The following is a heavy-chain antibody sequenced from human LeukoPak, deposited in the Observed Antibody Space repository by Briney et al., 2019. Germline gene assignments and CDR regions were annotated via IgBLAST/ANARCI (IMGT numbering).Heavy chain of an antibody. CDR3: AKDGARYLLTYYFDY. Sequence: GGSLRLSCAASGFTFSSHDMHWVRQAPGKGLEWVAAISYDGSKQLYADSVKGRFTISRDNSKNTLNLQMNSLRDEDTAVYYCAKDGARYLLTYYFDYWGQGTLVTVSS. D-gene: IGHD3-9*01. V-gene: IGHV3-30*18. CDR1: GFTFSSHD. CDR2: ISYDGSKQ. J-gene: IGHJ4*02.